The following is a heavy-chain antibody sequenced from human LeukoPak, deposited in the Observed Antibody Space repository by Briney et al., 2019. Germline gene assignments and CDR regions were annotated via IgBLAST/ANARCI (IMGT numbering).Heavy chain of an antibody. CDR3: AREELRYFDWLFFMPGIGGAFDI. D-gene: IGHD3-9*01. CDR2: ISAYNGNT. V-gene: IGHV1-18*01. Sequence: EASVKVSCKASGYTFTSYGISWVRQAPGQGLEWMGWISAYNGNTNYAQKLQGRVTMTTDTSTSTAYMELRSLRSDDTAVYYCAREELRYFDWLFFMPGIGGAFDIWGQGTMVTVSS. CDR1: GYTFTSYG. J-gene: IGHJ3*02.